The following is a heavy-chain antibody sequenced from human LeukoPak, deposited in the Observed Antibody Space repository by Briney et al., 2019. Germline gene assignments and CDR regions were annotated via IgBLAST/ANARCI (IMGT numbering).Heavy chain of an antibody. Sequence: SVNVSCKASGGTFSSYAISWVRQAPGQGLEWMGGIIPIFGTANYAQKFQGRVTITTDESTSTAYMELSSLRSEDTAVYYCARSATIFGVAVAAFDIWGQGTMVTVSS. CDR3: ARSATIFGVAVAAFDI. D-gene: IGHD3-3*01. CDR1: GGTFSSYA. CDR2: IIPIFGTA. V-gene: IGHV1-69*05. J-gene: IGHJ3*02.